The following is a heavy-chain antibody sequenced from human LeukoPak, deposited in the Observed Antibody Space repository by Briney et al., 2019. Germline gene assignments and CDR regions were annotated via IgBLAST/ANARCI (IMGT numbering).Heavy chain of an antibody. D-gene: IGHD2-2*01. CDR1: GGSFSDYY. CDR3: ARSVGYCSSTSCYYFETSTDNNWFDP. J-gene: IGHJ5*02. CDR2: INHSGST. Sequence: SETLSLTCAVYGGSFSDYYWSWIRQPPGKGLEWIGEINHSGSTNYNPSLKSRVTISVDTSKNQFSLKLSSVTAADTAVYYCARSVGYCSSTSCYYFETSTDNNWFDPWGQGTLVTVSS. V-gene: IGHV4-34*01.